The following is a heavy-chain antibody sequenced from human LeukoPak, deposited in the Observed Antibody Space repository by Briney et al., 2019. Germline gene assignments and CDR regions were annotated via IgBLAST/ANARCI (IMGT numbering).Heavy chain of an antibody. CDR1: GFTFSSYA. V-gene: IGHV3-23*01. CDR3: ARDCGGDCYSFDY. J-gene: IGHJ4*02. CDR2: ISGSGGST. D-gene: IGHD2-21*02. Sequence: GGSLRLSCAASGFTFSSYAMSWVRQAPGKGLEWVSAISGSGGSTYYADSVKGRFTISRDNAKNSLYLQMNSLRAEDTAVYYCARDCGGDCYSFDYWGQGTLVTVSS.